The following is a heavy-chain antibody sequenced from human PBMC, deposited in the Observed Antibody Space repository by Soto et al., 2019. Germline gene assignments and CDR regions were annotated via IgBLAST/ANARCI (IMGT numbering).Heavy chain of an antibody. CDR1: GGSFSGYY. Sequence: LSLTCAVYGGSFSGYYWSWIRQPPGKGLEWIGEINHSGSTNYNPSLKSRVTISVDTSKNQFSLKLSSVTAADTAVYYCARDPQLLEWLDYYYYGMDVWGQGTTVTVSS. CDR3: ARDPQLLEWLDYYYYGMDV. J-gene: IGHJ6*02. CDR2: INHSGST. V-gene: IGHV4-34*01. D-gene: IGHD3-3*01.